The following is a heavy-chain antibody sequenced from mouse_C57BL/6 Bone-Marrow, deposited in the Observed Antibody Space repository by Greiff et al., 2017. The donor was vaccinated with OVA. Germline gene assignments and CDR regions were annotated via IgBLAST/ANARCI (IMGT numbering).Heavy chain of an antibody. D-gene: IGHD2-13*01. Sequence: EVKVVESEGGLVQPGSSMKLSCTASGFTFSDYYMAWVRQVPEKGLEWVANINYDGSSTYYLDSLKSRFIISRDNAKNILYLQMSSLKSEDTATYYCARDGDGFFAYWGQGTLVTVSA. CDR3: ARDGDGFFAY. CDR1: GFTFSDYY. V-gene: IGHV5-16*01. J-gene: IGHJ3*01. CDR2: INYDGSST.